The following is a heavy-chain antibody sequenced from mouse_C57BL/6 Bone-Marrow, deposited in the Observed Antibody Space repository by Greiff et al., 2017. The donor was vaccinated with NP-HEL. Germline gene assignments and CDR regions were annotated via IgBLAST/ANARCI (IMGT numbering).Heavy chain of an antibody. V-gene: IGHV1-19*01. CDR2: INPYNGGT. J-gene: IGHJ3*01. CDR1: GYTFTDYY. Sequence: VQLQQSGPVLVKPGASVKMSCKASGYTFTDYYMNWVKQSHGKSLEWIGVINPYNGGTSYKQKFKGKATLTVDKSSSTAYMELNSLTSEDSAVYYCARYLYYYGSSYAWFAYWGQGTLVTVSA. D-gene: IGHD1-1*01. CDR3: ARYLYYYGSSYAWFAY.